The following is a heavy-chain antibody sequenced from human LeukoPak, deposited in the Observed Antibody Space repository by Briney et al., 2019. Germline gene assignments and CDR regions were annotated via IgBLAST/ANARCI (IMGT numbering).Heavy chain of an antibody. CDR3: VPTYFSDSSTFYPDY. CDR2: VRKKADNYAT. Sequence: GGXLRLSCAAFGFTFSDSAMHWVRQASGKGREWVGRVRKKADNYATAYAASVKGRFTISRDDSKTTAYLQMNSLKTEDTAVYYCVPTYFSDSSTFYPDYWGQGTLVTVSS. D-gene: IGHD3-22*01. J-gene: IGHJ4*02. CDR1: GFTFSDSA. V-gene: IGHV3-73*01.